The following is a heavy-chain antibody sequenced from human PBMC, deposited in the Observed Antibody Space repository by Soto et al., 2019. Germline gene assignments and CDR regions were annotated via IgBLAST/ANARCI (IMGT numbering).Heavy chain of an antibody. CDR2: IIPIFGTA. J-gene: IGHJ5*02. CDR3: ARENDFWSGYHNWFDP. V-gene: IGHV1-69*13. Sequence: SVKVSCKASGGTFSSYAISWVRQAPGQGLEWMGGIIPIFGTANYAQKFQGRVTITADESTSTAYMELSSLRSEDTAVYYCARENDFWSGYHNWFDPWGQGTLVTSPQ. CDR1: GGTFSSYA. D-gene: IGHD3-3*01.